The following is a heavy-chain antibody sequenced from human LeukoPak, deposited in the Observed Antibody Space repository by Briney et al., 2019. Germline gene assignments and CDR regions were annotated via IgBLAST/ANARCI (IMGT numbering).Heavy chain of an antibody. V-gene: IGHV3-23*01. J-gene: IGHJ4*02. CDR3: AIDRSPYSSSLLDC. Sequence: GGSLRLSCAASGFIFSNYPMSWVRRAPGKGLEWVSGISGSGDSTFYAASVNGRVTISRDNSKNTLYLQMNSLRGDDTAVYYCAIDRSPYSSSLLDCWGQGTLVTVSS. CDR2: ISGSGDST. CDR1: GFIFSNYP. D-gene: IGHD6-13*01.